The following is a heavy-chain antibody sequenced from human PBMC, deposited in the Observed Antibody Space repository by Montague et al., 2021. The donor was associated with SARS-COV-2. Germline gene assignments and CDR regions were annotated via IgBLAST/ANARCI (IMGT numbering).Heavy chain of an antibody. Sequence: SETLSLTCGVSGASVTSTNWWSWVRQPTGKGLEWIGEIYHTGNTNYSPSLKSRVTMSVDTSKNQFSLKLSSVTAADTAVYYCARGARQGYGFRLGSFDYWGQGTLVTVSS. CDR1: GASVTSTNW. CDR2: IYHTGNT. D-gene: IGHD3-10*01. CDR3: ARGARQGYGFRLGSFDY. J-gene: IGHJ4*02. V-gene: IGHV4-4*02.